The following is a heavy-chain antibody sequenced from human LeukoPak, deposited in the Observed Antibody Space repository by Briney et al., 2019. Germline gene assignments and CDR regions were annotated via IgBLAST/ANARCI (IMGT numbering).Heavy chain of an antibody. D-gene: IGHD3-9*01. CDR1: GYTFTTHD. Sequence: ASVKVSCKASGYTFTTHDLTWVRQATGQGLVWMGWMNPGSGDTAYAQKFQGRVTMTRDTSMSTAYMELNSLGSEDTAIYYCARGLGDYNTDWFPVSGYWGQGTPVTVSS. V-gene: IGHV1-8*01. CDR2: MNPGSGDT. CDR3: ARGLGDYNTDWFPVSGY. J-gene: IGHJ4*02.